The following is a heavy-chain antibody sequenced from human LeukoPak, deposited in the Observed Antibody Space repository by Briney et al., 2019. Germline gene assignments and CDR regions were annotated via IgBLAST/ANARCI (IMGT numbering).Heavy chain of an antibody. D-gene: IGHD6-13*01. CDR2: INRDGSEK. Sequence: GGSLRLSCAVSGFTFRRYWMSCVRQALGKGLQRVANINRDGSEKYYVKSVKGRFTISRDKAKNSLYLQMNSLRAEDTDAYYCVREDTYGSTWYGPDYWGQGTLVTVSS. CDR1: GFTFRRYW. V-gene: IGHV3-7*01. CDR3: VREDTYGSTWYGPDY. J-gene: IGHJ4*02.